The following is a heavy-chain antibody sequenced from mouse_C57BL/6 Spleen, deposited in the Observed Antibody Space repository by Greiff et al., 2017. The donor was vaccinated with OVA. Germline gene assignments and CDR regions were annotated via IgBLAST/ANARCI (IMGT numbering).Heavy chain of an antibody. J-gene: IGHJ3*01. D-gene: IGHD2-4*01. V-gene: IGHV3-6*01. CDR3: ARAPLYYDYEAY. CDR2: ISYDGSN. Sequence: ESGPGLVKPSQSLSLTCSVTGYSITSGYYWNWIRQFPGNKLEWMGYISYDGSNNYNPSLKNRISITRDTSKNQFFLKLNSVTTEDTATYYCARAPLYYDYEAYWGQGTLVTVSA. CDR1: GYSITSGYY.